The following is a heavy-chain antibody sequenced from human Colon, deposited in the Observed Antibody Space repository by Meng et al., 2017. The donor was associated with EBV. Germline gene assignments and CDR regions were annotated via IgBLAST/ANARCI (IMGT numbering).Heavy chain of an antibody. D-gene: IGHD3-22*01. CDR3: ARVTGKIYYDGSGYPEAFDD. CDR2: IYYSGSR. Sequence: QVQLQESGPGLVKPSXXLSPTCTVSGDSISSTDYYWSWVRQPPGKGLEWIGYIYYSGSRYYNPSLKSRVTISVDTSKNQFSLKLSSVTAADTAVYYCARVTGKIYYDGSGYPEAFDDWGQGTLVTVSS. CDR1: GDSISSTDYY. J-gene: IGHJ4*02. V-gene: IGHV4-30-4*01.